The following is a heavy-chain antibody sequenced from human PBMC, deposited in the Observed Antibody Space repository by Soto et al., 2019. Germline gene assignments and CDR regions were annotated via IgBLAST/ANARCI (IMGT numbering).Heavy chain of an antibody. CDR2: IWYDGSNK. J-gene: IGHJ4*02. CDR3: ARDIQGRHYDILTVFDY. D-gene: IGHD3-9*01. V-gene: IGHV3-33*01. Sequence: QVQLVESGGGVVQPGRSLRLSCAASGFTFSSYGMHWVRQAPGKGLEWVAVIWYDGSNKYYADSVKGRFTISRDNSKNTLYLQMNSLRAEDTAVYYCARDIQGRHYDILTVFDYWGQGTLVTVSS. CDR1: GFTFSSYG.